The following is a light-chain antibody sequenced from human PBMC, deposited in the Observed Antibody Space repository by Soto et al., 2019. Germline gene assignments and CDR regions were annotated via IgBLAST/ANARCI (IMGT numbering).Light chain of an antibody. J-gene: IGKJ4*01. V-gene: IGKV3D-15*01. CDR3: QQYNNWPPPT. Sequence: EIVMTQSPATLSVSPGERATLSCRASQSVSSNLAWYQQKPGQAPRLLIYGASTRATGIPARFSGSGSGTEFPITLSSLQSEDFAVYSCQQYNNWPPPTFGEGPRWIS. CDR1: QSVSSN. CDR2: GAS.